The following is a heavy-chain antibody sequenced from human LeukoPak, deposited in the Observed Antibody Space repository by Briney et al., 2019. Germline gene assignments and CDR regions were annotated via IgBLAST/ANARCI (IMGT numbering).Heavy chain of an antibody. J-gene: IGHJ4*02. Sequence: PGGSLRLSCAASGFTFSSYAMNWVRQAPGKGLEWVGRIKSKTDGGTTDYAAPVRGRFNILRDDSKNTLYLQMNSLKTEDTAVYYCTSTPTYWGQGTLVTVSS. D-gene: IGHD2-15*01. V-gene: IGHV3-15*01. CDR1: GFTFSSYA. CDR2: IKSKTDGGTT. CDR3: TSTPTY.